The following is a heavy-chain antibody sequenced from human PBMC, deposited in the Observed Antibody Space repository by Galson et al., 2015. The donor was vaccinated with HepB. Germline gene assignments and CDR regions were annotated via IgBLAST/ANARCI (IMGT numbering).Heavy chain of an antibody. Sequence: LSLTCGVSGGSFSGYYWSWLRQPPGKGLEWIGQINQSGVTKYNPSLKSRVTISVDTSQNQFSLRLNYVTAADTAVFYCARGAGRGSFSDGFDVWGQGTMVIVSS. D-gene: IGHD1-26*01. CDR2: INQSGVT. V-gene: IGHV4-34*01. CDR3: ARGAGRGSFSDGFDV. J-gene: IGHJ3*01. CDR1: GGSFSGYY.